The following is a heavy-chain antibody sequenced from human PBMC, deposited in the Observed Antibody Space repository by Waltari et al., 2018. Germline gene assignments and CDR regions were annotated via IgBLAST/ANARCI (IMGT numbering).Heavy chain of an antibody. Sequence: QVQLVQSGAEVKKPGASVKVSCKASGYTFTGYYMHWVRQAPGQGLEWMGRINPNSGGTNYAQKLQGRVTMTRDTSISKAYRELSRLRSDDTAVYYCARGHSSGWYGAANDYWGQGTLVTVSS. CDR1: GYTFTGYY. J-gene: IGHJ4*02. D-gene: IGHD6-19*01. V-gene: IGHV1-2*06. CDR2: INPNSGGT. CDR3: ARGHSSGWYGAANDY.